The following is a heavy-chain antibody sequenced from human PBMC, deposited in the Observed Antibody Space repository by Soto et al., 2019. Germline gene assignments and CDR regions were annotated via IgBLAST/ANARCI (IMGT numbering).Heavy chain of an antibody. CDR3: ARGGTNWFDP. Sequence: PSEPLSLTRAVSGYSISSGYYWGWIRQPPGKGLEWIGSIYHSGSTYYNPSLKSRVAISVDTSKNQFSLKLSSVTAADTAVYYCARGGTNWFDPWGQGTLVTVS. CDR2: IYHSGST. D-gene: IGHD1-26*01. J-gene: IGHJ5*02. V-gene: IGHV4-38-2*01. CDR1: GYSISSGYY.